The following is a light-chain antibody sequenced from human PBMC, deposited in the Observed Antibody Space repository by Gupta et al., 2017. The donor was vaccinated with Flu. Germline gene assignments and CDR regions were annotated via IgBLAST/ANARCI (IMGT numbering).Light chain of an antibody. CDR2: KAS. CDR3: QQYNSYPS. J-gene: IGKJ1*01. Sequence: SPSTLSASVGDRVTITCRASQSISSWLAWYQQKPGKAPNLLIYKASRLESGVPSRFSGSGSGTEFTLTISSLQPDDFATYYCQQYNSYPSFGQGTKVEIK. V-gene: IGKV1-5*03. CDR1: QSISSW.